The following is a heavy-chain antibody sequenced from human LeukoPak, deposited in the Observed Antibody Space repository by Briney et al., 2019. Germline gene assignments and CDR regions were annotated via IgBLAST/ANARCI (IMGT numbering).Heavy chain of an antibody. D-gene: IGHD3-16*01. CDR1: GYTFTSYG. CDR2: ISTYSGNT. Sequence: ASVTVSCKTSGYTFTSYGISWVRQAPGQGLDSMGWISTYSGNTTYAQKVPGRVTMTTDTSTSTAYMELKSLRSDDTAVYYCARADSVWGSYHDYWGQGTLVTVTS. CDR3: ARADSVWGSYHDY. J-gene: IGHJ4*02. V-gene: IGHV1-18*01.